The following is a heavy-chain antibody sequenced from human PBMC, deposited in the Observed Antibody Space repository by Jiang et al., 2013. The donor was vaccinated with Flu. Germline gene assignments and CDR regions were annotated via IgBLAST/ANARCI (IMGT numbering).Heavy chain of an antibody. CDR3: ARDHEQWGGSYYDRDY. J-gene: IGHJ4*02. Sequence: GLVKPSQTLSLTCTVSGGSISSGSYYWSWIRQPAGKGLEWIGRIYTSGSTNYNPSLKSRVTISVDTSKNQFSLKLSSVTAADTAVYYCARDHEQWGGSYYDRDYWGQGTLVTVSS. V-gene: IGHV4-61*02. D-gene: IGHD1-26*01. CDR2: IYTSGST. CDR1: GGSISSGSYY.